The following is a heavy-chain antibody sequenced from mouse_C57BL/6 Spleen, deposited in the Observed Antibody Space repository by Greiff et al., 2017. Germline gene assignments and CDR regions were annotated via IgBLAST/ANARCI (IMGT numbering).Heavy chain of an antibody. V-gene: IGHV1-42*01. CDR3: ARSGTLGAMDY. CDR1: GYSFTGYY. J-gene: IGHJ4*01. D-gene: IGHD3-1*01. CDR2: INPSTGGT. Sequence: EVKLVESGPELVKPGASVKISCKASGYSFTGYYMNWVKQSPEKSLEWIGEINPSTGGTTYNQKFKAKATLTVDKSSSTAYMQLKSLTSEDSAVYYCARSGTLGAMDYWGQGTSVTVSS.